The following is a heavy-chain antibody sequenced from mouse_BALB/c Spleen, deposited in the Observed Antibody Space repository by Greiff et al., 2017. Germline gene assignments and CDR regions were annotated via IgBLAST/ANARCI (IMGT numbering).Heavy chain of an antibody. J-gene: IGHJ4*01. V-gene: IGHV2-6-2*01. CDR1: GFSLTSYG. Sequence: VQLKESGPDLVAPSQSLSITCTVSGFSLTSYGVHWVRQPPGKGLEWLVVIWSDGSTTYNSALKSRLSISKDNSKSQVFLKMNSLQTDDTAMYYCARHYYYGSSYYAMDYWGQGTSVTVSS. CDR3: ARHYYYGSSYYAMDY. D-gene: IGHD1-1*01. CDR2: IWSDGST.